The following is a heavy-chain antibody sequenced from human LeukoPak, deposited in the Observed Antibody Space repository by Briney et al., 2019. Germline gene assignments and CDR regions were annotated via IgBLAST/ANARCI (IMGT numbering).Heavy chain of an antibody. J-gene: IGHJ4*02. CDR3: ARAAAGTFGWVDY. Sequence: ASVKVSCKASGYTFTGYYMHWVRQAPGQGLEWMGWINPNSGGTNYAQKFQGRVTMTRDTSICTAYMELSRLRSDEPAVYSCARAAAGTFGWVDYWGAGTLVTVSS. V-gene: IGHV1-2*02. D-gene: IGHD6-13*01. CDR1: GYTFTGYY. CDR2: INPNSGGT.